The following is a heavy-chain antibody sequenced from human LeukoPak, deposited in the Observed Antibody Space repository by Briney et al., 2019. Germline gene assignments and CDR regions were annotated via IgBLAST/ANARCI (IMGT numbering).Heavy chain of an antibody. CDR3: ALRRLTSAQIIEDNWFDP. V-gene: IGHV4-61*08. J-gene: IGHJ5*02. D-gene: IGHD2/OR15-2a*01. CDR1: GGSVSSSGYS. CDR2: TYYSGRT. Sequence: SETLSLTCTVSGGSVSSSGYSWNWIRQPPGQTLEGIGYTYYSGRTNYNPSLKRRVTISLDTSKNQFSLRLTSVTAADTAVYYCALRRLTSAQIIEDNWFDPWGQGTLVTVSS.